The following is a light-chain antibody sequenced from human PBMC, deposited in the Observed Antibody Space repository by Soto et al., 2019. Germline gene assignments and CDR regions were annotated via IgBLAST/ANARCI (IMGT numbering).Light chain of an antibody. CDR3: QQRSSWPLT. CDR1: QSVGSY. Sequence: EIVLTQSPDTLSLSPGERATLSCRASQSVGSYLAWYQQKPGQAPRLLIYDAFNRFTGTPARFSGSGSGTDFTLTISNLEPEDSAIYYCQQRSSWPLTFGGGTKVEIK. J-gene: IGKJ4*01. V-gene: IGKV3-11*01. CDR2: DAF.